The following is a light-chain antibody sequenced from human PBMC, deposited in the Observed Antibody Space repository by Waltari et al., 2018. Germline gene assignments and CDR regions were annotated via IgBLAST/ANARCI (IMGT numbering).Light chain of an antibody. J-gene: IGLJ1*01. CDR1: SANLGGYNY. CDR3: CSYEATNTLV. CDR2: DIN. Sequence: QSALTQPRSVSGSPGQSVTISCTGTSANLGGYNYVSWYQQHPGKAPKVVIYDINKCPSGVPDRFPGSKSGNTASLTISGLQAEDEADYYCCSYEATNTLVFGTGTKVTVL. V-gene: IGLV2-11*01.